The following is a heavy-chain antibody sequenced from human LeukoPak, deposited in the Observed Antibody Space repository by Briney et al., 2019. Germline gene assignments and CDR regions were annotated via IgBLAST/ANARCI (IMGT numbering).Heavy chain of an antibody. Sequence: GGSLRLSCAASGFTFSSYAMSWVRQAPGKGLEWGSAISGSGGSTYYADSVKGRFTISRDNSKNTLYLQMNSLRAEDTAVYYCAKDEGESHSSGWPFDYWGQGTLVTVSS. CDR3: AKDEGESHSSGWPFDY. V-gene: IGHV3-23*01. D-gene: IGHD6-19*01. CDR1: GFTFSSYA. J-gene: IGHJ4*02. CDR2: ISGSGGST.